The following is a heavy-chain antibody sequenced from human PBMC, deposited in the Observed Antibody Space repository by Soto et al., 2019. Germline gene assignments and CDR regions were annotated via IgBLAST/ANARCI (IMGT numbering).Heavy chain of an antibody. CDR2: INTGTGNT. J-gene: IGHJ4*02. CDR3: ARLLWTGELVLVY. V-gene: IGHV1-3*04. CDR1: GYMFTTYA. Sequence: ASVKVSCKASGYMFTTYAMHWVRQAPGQRFEWMGWINTGTGNTKYSQRLQGRVTITRDTSASTVYMELSRLTSEDTAVYYCARLLWTGELVLVYWGQGTLVTVSS. D-gene: IGHD3-10*01.